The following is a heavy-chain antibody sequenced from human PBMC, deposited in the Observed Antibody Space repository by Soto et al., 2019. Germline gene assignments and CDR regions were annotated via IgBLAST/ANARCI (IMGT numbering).Heavy chain of an antibody. CDR3: ARDLKGIAVAGTRGY. Sequence: GASVKVSCKASGGTFSSYTISWVRQAPGQGLEWMGRIIPILGIANYAQKFQGRVTITADKSTSTAYMELSSLRSEDTAVYYCARDLKGIAVAGTRGYWGQGTLVTVSS. CDR1: GGTFSSYT. CDR2: IIPILGIA. D-gene: IGHD6-19*01. V-gene: IGHV1-69*04. J-gene: IGHJ4*02.